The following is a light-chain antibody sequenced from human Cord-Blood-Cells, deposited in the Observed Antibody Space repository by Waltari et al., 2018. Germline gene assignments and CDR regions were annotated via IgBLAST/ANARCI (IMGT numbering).Light chain of an antibody. CDR1: QSISSY. CDR3: QQSYSTPPLT. CDR2: AAS. J-gene: IGKJ4*01. V-gene: IGKV1-39*01. Sequence: ASVGDRVTITCRASQSISSYLNWYQQKPGKAPKLLIYAASSLQSGVPSRFSGSGSGTDFTLTISSLQPEDFATYYCQQSYSTPPLTFGGGTKVEIK.